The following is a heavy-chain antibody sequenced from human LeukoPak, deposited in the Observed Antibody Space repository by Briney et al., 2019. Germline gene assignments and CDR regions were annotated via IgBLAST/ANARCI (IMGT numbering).Heavy chain of an antibody. CDR3: ARAGPGSGWYFDY. CDR2: ISPYNGNT. J-gene: IGHJ4*02. V-gene: IGHV1-18*01. Sequence: ASVKVSCKASGYIFSTYGISWVRQAPGQGLEWMGWISPYNGNTRYAQKFQGRVAMTTDTSTTTAYMELRGLRFNDTAVYYCARAGPGSGWYFDYWGQGTLVTVSS. D-gene: IGHD6-19*01. CDR1: GYIFSTYG.